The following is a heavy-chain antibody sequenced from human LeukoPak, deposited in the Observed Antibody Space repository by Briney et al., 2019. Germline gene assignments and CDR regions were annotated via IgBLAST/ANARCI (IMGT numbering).Heavy chain of an antibody. D-gene: IGHD3-10*01. V-gene: IGHV4-34*01. CDR3: ARGSRLVRGVHNWFDP. CDR1: GGPFSGYY. CDR2: INHSGST. Sequence: PSETLSLTCAVYGGPFSGYYWSWIRQPPGKGLEWIGEINHSGSTNYNLSLKSRVTISVDTSKNQFSLKLSSVTAADTAVYYCARGSRLVRGVHNWFDPWGQGTLVTVSS. J-gene: IGHJ5*02.